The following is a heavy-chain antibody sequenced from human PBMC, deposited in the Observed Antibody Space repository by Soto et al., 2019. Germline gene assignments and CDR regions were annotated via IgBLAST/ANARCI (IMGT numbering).Heavy chain of an antibody. V-gene: IGHV3-21*01. D-gene: IGHD2-2*01. CDR3: ATGDIGLVPAAGDAFDI. Sequence: EVQLVESGGGLVKPGGSLRLSCAASGFTFSSYSMNWVRQAPGKGLEWVSSISSSSSYIYYADSVKGRFTISRDNAKNSLYLQMNRLRPEETAVYYCATGDIGLVPAAGDAFDIWGQGTMVTVSS. CDR1: GFTFSSYS. CDR2: ISSSSSYI. J-gene: IGHJ3*02.